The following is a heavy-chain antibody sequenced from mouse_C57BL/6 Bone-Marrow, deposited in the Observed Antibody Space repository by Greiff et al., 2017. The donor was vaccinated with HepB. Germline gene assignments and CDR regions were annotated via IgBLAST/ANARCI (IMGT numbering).Heavy chain of an antibody. V-gene: IGHV5-4*01. Sequence: EVQGVESGGGLVKPGGSLKLSCAASGFTFSSYAMSWVRQTPEKRLEWVATISDGGSYTYYPDNVKGRFTISRDNAKNNLYLQMSHLKSEDTAMYYCARGDYGSSYDYAMDYWGQGTSVTVSS. CDR1: GFTFSSYA. D-gene: IGHD1-1*01. CDR2: ISDGGSYT. J-gene: IGHJ4*01. CDR3: ARGDYGSSYDYAMDY.